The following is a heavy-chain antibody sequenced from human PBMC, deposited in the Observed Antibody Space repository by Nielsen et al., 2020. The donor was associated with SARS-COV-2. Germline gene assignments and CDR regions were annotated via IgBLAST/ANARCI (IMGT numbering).Heavy chain of an antibody. V-gene: IGHV1-69*13. CDR3: ARVARGETGFDAFDI. CDR1: GGTFTTYT. Sequence: SVKVSCKASGGTFTTYTISWVRQAPGQGLEWMGGIVPIFGSTNYAQKFRGRLTVTADESTSTAYMELSSLRPEDTAVYYCARVARGETGFDAFDIWGQGTMVTVSS. D-gene: IGHD2-21*01. J-gene: IGHJ3*02. CDR2: IVPIFGST.